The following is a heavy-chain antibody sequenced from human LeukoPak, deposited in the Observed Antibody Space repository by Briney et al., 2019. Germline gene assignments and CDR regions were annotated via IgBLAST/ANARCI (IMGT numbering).Heavy chain of an antibody. J-gene: IGHJ4*02. Sequence: GGSLRLSCAASGFTFSSYWMSWVRQAPGKGLEWVANIKQDGSEKQYVDSVKGRFAISRDNAENSLYLQMNSLKGEDTAVYYCGRFTRSGDSVYWGQGTLVSVFS. V-gene: IGHV3-7*04. CDR2: IKQDGSEK. D-gene: IGHD7-27*01. CDR3: GRFTRSGDSVY. CDR1: GFTFSSYW.